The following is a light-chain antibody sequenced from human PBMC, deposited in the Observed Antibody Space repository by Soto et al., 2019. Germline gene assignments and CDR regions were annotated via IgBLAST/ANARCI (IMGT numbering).Light chain of an antibody. V-gene: IGKV3-11*01. CDR3: QHADSFPLIT. CDR1: QSVSSY. J-gene: IGKJ5*01. CDR2: DVS. Sequence: EIVMTQSPGTLSLSPGERATLSCRASQSVSSYLAGYQQKPGQAPRLLIYDVSNRATGIPARFSGSGSGTDFTLTISSLEPEDFATYYCQHADSFPLITFGQGTRLEIK.